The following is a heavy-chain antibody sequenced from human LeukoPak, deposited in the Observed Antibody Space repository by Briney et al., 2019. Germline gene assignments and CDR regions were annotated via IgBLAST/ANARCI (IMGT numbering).Heavy chain of an antibody. J-gene: IGHJ4*02. V-gene: IGHV3-21*05. CDR2: ISSSSSYT. D-gene: IGHD3-22*01. CDR3: ARAYYDSSGYYLGDY. Sequence: PGGSLRLSCAASGFTFSSYSMNWVRQAPGKGLEWVSYISSSSSYTNYADSVKGRFTISRDNAKNSLYLQMNSLRAEDTAVYYCARAYYDSSGYYLGDYWGQGTLVTVSS. CDR1: GFTFSSYS.